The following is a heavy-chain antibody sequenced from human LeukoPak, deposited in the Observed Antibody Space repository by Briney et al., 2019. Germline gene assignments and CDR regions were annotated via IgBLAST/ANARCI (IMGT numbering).Heavy chain of an antibody. D-gene: IGHD4-17*01. CDR2: ISGSGAST. V-gene: IGHV3-23*01. CDR1: GFTFDSFA. J-gene: IGHJ4*02. CDR3: AKRPTTVTTFGRDY. Sequence: GGSLRLSCAASGFTFDSFAMSWVRQAPGKGLEWLSAISGSGASTYYGDSVKGGFTISRDNSRDTLYLQMDSLRAEDTAVYYCAKRPTTVTTFGRDYWGQGTLVTVSS.